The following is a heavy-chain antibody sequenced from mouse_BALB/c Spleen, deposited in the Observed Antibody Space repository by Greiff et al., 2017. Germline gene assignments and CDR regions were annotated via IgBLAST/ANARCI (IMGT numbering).Heavy chain of an antibody. CDR3: ARDGYYGYFDV. J-gene: IGHJ1*01. D-gene: IGHD2-2*01. V-gene: IGHV5-6-3*01. CDR2: INSNGGST. Sequence: EVMLVESGGGLVQPGGSLKLSCAASGFTFSSYGMSWVRQTPDKRLELVATINSNGGSTYYPDSVKGRFTISRDNAKNTLYLQMSSLKSEDTAMYYCARDGYYGYFDVWGAGTTVTVSS. CDR1: GFTFSSYG.